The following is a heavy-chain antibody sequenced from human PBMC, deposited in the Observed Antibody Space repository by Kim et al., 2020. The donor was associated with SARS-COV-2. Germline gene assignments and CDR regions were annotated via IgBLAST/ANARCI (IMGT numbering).Heavy chain of an antibody. CDR3: ARAQAYDILTGYHLDY. V-gene: IGHV4-31*02. Sequence: SLKSRVTISVDTSKNQFSLKLSSVTAADTAVYYCARAQAYDILTGYHLDYWGQGTLVTVSS. D-gene: IGHD3-9*01. J-gene: IGHJ4*02.